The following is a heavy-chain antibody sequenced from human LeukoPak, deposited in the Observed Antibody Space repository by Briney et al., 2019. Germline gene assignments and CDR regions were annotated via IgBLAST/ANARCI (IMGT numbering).Heavy chain of an antibody. CDR3: AKAANSYYDILTGYSYFDY. V-gene: IGHV3-43D*03. Sequence: GGSLRLSCAASGFTFDDYAMHWVRQAPGRGLEWVSLISWDGGSTYYADSVKGRFTISRDNSKNSLYLQMNSLRAEDTALYYCAKAANSYYDILTGYSYFDYWGQGTLVTVSS. J-gene: IGHJ4*02. D-gene: IGHD3-9*01. CDR2: ISWDGGST. CDR1: GFTFDDYA.